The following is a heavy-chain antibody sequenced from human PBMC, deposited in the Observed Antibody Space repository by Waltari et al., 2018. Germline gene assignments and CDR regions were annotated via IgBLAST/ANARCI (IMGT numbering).Heavy chain of an antibody. Sequence: QVHLVQSGAAVKKPGACVQVSCQASGYPFRGHVIPWVRPTPGQGLEWKGWINPDSGATHYALNFQGRVTMTRDTSINTAYLEVSSLTSGDTAVFYCARSGEIVAIESVGPSAYGLDVWGQGTTVTVFS. J-gene: IGHJ6*02. CDR3: ARSGEIVAIESVGPSAYGLDV. CDR1: GYPFRGHV. D-gene: IGHD5-12*01. V-gene: IGHV1-2*02. CDR2: INPDSGAT.